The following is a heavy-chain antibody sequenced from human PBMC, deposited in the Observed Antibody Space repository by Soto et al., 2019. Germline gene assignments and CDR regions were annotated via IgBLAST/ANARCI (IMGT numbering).Heavy chain of an antibody. V-gene: IGHV4-59*08. D-gene: IGHD2-2*01. J-gene: IGHJ5*02. CDR1: DGSISSYY. CDR2: IYYSGST. Sequence: SQPTSLTCPVADGSISSYYWSRIRQHPGKGLEWIGYIYYSGSTNYNPSLKSRVTISEDTSKNQPSLKLNSVAAADTAVYHCEIRVGRDWLDPWGQGTMVTVSS. CDR3: EIRVGRDWLDP.